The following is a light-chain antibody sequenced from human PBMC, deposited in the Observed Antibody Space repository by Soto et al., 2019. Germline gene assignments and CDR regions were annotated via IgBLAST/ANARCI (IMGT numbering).Light chain of an antibody. CDR2: GAS. CDR3: QQYGSLSWT. CDR1: QSVGSDS. V-gene: IGKV3-20*01. Sequence: EIVLTQSPGTLSFSPGERATLSCRASQSVGSDSLAWYHQNPGQDPRILIFGASGRATGIPDRFNGSGSGTDFALTISSLEREDFAVYYCQQYGSLSWTFGQGNKVAI. J-gene: IGKJ1*01.